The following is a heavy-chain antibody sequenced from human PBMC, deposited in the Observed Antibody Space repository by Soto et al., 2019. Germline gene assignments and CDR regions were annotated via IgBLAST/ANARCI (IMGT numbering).Heavy chain of an antibody. J-gene: IGHJ3*02. D-gene: IGHD3-3*01. Sequence: ASVKVSCKASGYTFTSYDINWVRQATGQGLEWMGWMNPNSGNTGYAQKFQGRVTMTRNTSISTAYMELSSLRSEDTAVYYCATNLDYDFWSGYYKGAFDIWGQGTMVTVSS. CDR2: MNPNSGNT. CDR3: ATNLDYDFWSGYYKGAFDI. V-gene: IGHV1-8*01. CDR1: GYTFTSYD.